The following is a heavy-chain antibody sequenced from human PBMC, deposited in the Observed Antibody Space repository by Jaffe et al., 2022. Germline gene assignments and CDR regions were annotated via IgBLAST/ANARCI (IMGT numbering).Heavy chain of an antibody. CDR2: IFWNDDK. V-gene: IGHV2-5*01. Sequence: QVTLKESGPTLVKPTQTLTLTCTFSGFSLSTSGVGVGWIRQPPGKALEWLALIFWNDDKRYNPSLKSRLTITKDTSKNQVVLTMTNMDPVDTATYYCAHRRYSSGWFNGLLDYWGQGTLVTVSS. CDR3: AHRRYSSGWFNGLLDY. D-gene: IGHD6-19*01. CDR1: GFSLSTSGVG. J-gene: IGHJ4*02.